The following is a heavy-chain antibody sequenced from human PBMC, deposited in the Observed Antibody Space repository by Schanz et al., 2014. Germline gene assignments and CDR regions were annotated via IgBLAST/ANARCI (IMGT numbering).Heavy chain of an antibody. Sequence: QVQLVESGGGLVTPGGSLRLSCAASGFTFSSYYMSWIRQAPGKGLEWVSSIISTGGTIYYVDSVRGRFTISRDNAKNSLYLQMNSLRVDDTAVYYCASSRTRYCSSTSCVPGAFDFWGQGTLVTVSS. CDR3: ASSRTRYCSSTSCVPGAFDF. D-gene: IGHD2-2*01. CDR2: IISTGGTI. J-gene: IGHJ3*01. V-gene: IGHV3-11*01. CDR1: GFTFSSYY.